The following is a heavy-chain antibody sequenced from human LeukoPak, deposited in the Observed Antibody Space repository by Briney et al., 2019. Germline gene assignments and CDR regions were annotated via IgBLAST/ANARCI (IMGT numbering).Heavy chain of an antibody. Sequence: PGGSQRLSCAASGFTFSRHGMHWARDSPGKGLEWVAVISYDDTNTYYADSVTRRFTISRDNSKNTLYLQMNSLRAEDTAVYYCAKSADGYSACDYWGQGTLVTVSS. J-gene: IGHJ4*02. V-gene: IGHV3-30*18. D-gene: IGHD2-21*01. CDR3: AKSADGYSACDY. CDR2: ISYDDTNT. CDR1: GFTFSRHG.